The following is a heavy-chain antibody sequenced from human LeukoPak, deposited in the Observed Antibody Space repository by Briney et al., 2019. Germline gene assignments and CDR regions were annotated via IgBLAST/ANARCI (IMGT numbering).Heavy chain of an antibody. Sequence: SGGSLRLSCAASGFTFSTYEMNWVRQAPGKGLEWVSAISGSGGSTYYADSVKGRFTISRDNSKNTLYLQMNSLRAEDTAVYYCAKVFPHIVVVIANCFDYWGQGTLVTVSS. V-gene: IGHV3-23*01. CDR1: GFTFSTYE. D-gene: IGHD2-21*01. CDR3: AKVFPHIVVVIANCFDY. CDR2: ISGSGGST. J-gene: IGHJ4*02.